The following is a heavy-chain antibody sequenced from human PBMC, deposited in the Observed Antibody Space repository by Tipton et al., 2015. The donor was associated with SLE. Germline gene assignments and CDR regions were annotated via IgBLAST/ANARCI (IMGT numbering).Heavy chain of an antibody. V-gene: IGHV3-13*01. Sequence: QLVQSGGGLVQPGKSLRLSCVASGFSFGNYDMHWVRQTSGKGLEWVSSIGTTGDTYYADSVQGRFTISRENATKSLYLQMNDLRAGDTAVYYCARATNCTGASCYFAPPDYWGQGTLVTVSS. CDR1: GFSFGNYD. D-gene: IGHD2-15*01. CDR2: IGTTGDT. CDR3: ARATNCTGASCYFAPPDY. J-gene: IGHJ4*02.